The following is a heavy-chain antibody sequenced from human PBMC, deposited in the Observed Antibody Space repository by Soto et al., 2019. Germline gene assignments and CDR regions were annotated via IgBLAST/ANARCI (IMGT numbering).Heavy chain of an antibody. CDR1: GASVSTTSYF. V-gene: IGHV4-39*01. Sequence: QLQLQESGPGLVKPSETLSLTCTVSGASVSTTSYFWGWIRQPPGKGLQWLGNIYYSGKTLYDPSLGNRVTLSVDTSKNQFPLRLKSVTAADTAVYYCATYSAYDQYLDFWGQGTLVTVSS. CDR2: IYYSGKT. D-gene: IGHD5-12*01. J-gene: IGHJ4*02. CDR3: ATYSAYDQYLDF.